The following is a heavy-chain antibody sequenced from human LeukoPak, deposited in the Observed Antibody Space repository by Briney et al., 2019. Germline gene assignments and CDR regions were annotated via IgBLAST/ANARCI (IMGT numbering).Heavy chain of an antibody. CDR2: IYYSGST. Sequence: SETLSLTCTVSGGSISSYYWSWIRQPAGKGLEGIGDIYYSGSTNYNPYLQSRVTISVDTSKNQFSLKLSSVTAADTALYYCARSRGYFDYWGQGTLVTVSS. CDR3: ARSRGYFDY. J-gene: IGHJ4*02. V-gene: IGHV4-59*01. CDR1: GGSISSYY. D-gene: IGHD6-13*01.